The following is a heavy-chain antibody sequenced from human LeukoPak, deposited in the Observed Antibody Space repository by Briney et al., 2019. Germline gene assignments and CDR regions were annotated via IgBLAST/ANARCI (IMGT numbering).Heavy chain of an antibody. CDR1: GYTFTNYY. D-gene: IGHD3-16*01. CDR3: ARDFGGTGFDS. V-gene: IGHV1-46*01. Sequence: APVKVSCKASGYTFTNYYMHWLRQAPGQGLEWMGIVNPGSGSTTYAQKFQGRVTMSRDTSTSTVYMDLGSLRSEDTAIYYCARDFGGTGFDSWGQGTLVTVSS. J-gene: IGHJ4*02. CDR2: VNPGSGST.